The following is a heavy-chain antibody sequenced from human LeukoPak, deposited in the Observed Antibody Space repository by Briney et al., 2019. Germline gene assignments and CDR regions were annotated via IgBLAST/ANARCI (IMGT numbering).Heavy chain of an antibody. D-gene: IGHD3-22*01. CDR3: ARLGDSSGVDY. J-gene: IGHJ4*01. CDR1: GFTFSSYS. CDR2: ISSSSSTI. Sequence: GGSLRLSCAASGFTFSSYSMNWVRQAPGKGLEWVSYISSSSSTIYYADSAKGRFTISRDNAKNSLYLQMNSLRAEDTAVYYCARLGDSSGVDYWGQEPWSPSPQ. V-gene: IGHV3-48*01.